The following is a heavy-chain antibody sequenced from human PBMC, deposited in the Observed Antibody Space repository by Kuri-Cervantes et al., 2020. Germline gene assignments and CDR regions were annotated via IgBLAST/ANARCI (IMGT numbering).Heavy chain of an antibody. CDR2: INPNSGGT. CDR1: GYAFTDYY. D-gene: IGHD3-3*01. CDR3: ARGGLEWLDLFGWFDP. J-gene: IGHJ5*02. Sequence: ASVKVSCKASGYAFTDYYMHWVRQAPGQGLEWMGWINPNSGGTNYAQKFQGWVTMTRDTSISTAYMELSRLRSDDTAVYYCARGGLEWLDLFGWFDPWGQGTLVTVSS. V-gene: IGHV1-2*04.